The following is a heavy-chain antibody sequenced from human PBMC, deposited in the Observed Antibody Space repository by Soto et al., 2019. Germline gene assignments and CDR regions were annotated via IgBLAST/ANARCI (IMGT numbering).Heavy chain of an antibody. CDR3: ARIGAVAGKYYSSYYYMDV. CDR2: IYPGDSDT. J-gene: IGHJ6*03. Sequence: GESLKISCKGSGYSFTSYWIGWVRQMPGKGLEWMGIIYPGDSDTRYSPSFQGQVTISADKSISTAYLQWSSLKASDTAMYYCARIGAVAGKYYSSYYYMDVWGKGTTVPVSS. V-gene: IGHV5-51*01. D-gene: IGHD6-19*01. CDR1: GYSFTSYW.